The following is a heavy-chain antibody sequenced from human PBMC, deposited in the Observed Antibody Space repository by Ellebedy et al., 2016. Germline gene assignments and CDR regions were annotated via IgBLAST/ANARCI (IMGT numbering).Heavy chain of an antibody. D-gene: IGHD2-2*01. J-gene: IGHJ4*02. Sequence: GESLKISCAASGFTFSRYAMSWVRQAPGKGLEWVSSISATGADTQYADSVMGRFTISRDNSKNTLFLRMNSLRADDTATYYCARLSNTNSFFDSWGQGTLVTVSS. CDR1: GFTFSRYA. V-gene: IGHV3-23*01. CDR3: ARLSNTNSFFDS. CDR2: ISATGADT.